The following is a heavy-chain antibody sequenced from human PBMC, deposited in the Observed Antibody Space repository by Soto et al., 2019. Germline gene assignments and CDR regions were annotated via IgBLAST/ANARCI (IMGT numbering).Heavy chain of an antibody. Sequence: TLSLTCTVSGGSISSGGYYWSWIRQHPGKGLEWIGYIYYSGSTYYNPSLKSRVTISVDTSKNQFSLKLSSVTAADTAVYYCTKSAPSWGYYDTSGAGGDVWGQGTTVTVSS. D-gene: IGHD3-22*01. CDR2: IYYSGST. CDR1: GGSISSGGYY. CDR3: TKSAPSWGYYDTSGAGGDV. V-gene: IGHV4-31*03. J-gene: IGHJ6*02.